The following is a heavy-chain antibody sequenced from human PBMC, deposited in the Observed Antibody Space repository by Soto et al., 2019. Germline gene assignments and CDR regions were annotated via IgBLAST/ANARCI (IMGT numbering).Heavy chain of an antibody. CDR1: GFTFSSYA. D-gene: IGHD1-26*01. CDR2: ISYDGSNK. J-gene: IGHJ3*02. CDR3: ARAGLYSGNYYDAFDI. V-gene: IGHV3-30-3*01. Sequence: QVQLVESGGGVVQPGRSLRLSCAASGFTFSSYAMHWVRQAPGKGLEWVAVISYDGSNKYYADSVKGRFTISRDNSKNTLYREMNSLIAEDTAVYYCARAGLYSGNYYDAFDIWGQGTMVTVSS.